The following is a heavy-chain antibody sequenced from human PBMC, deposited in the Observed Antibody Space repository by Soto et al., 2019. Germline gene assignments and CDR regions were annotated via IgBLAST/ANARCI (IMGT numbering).Heavy chain of an antibody. D-gene: IGHD3-10*01. CDR2: ISASGINT. CDR1: GFTFSNYV. J-gene: IGHJ4*02. Sequence: EVQLLESGGGLVQPGGSLRLTCAASGFTFSNYVMTWVRQAPGKGLQWVSSISASGINTYYADSVRGRCTISRDNSKNTLYLQMNSLRAEDTAIYYCAKEDRGYYGAGSLIDSWGQGTLVTVSS. V-gene: IGHV3-23*01. CDR3: AKEDRGYYGAGSLIDS.